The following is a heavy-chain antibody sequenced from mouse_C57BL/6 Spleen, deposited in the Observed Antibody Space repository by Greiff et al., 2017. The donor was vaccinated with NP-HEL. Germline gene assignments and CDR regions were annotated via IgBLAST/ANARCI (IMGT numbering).Heavy chain of an antibody. V-gene: IGHV1-80*01. CDR2: IYPGDGDT. J-gene: IGHJ4*01. Sequence: QVQLKESGAELVKPGASVKISCKASGYAFSSYWMNWVKQRPGKGLEWIGQIYPGDGDTNYNGKFKGKATLTADKSSSTAYMQLSSLTSEDSAVYFCYYGSSYDYAMDYWGQGTSVTVSS. D-gene: IGHD1-1*01. CDR1: GYAFSSYW. CDR3: YYGSSYDYAMDY.